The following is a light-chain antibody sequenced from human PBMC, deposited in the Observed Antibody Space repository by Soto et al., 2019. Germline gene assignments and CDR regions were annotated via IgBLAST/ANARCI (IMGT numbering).Light chain of an antibody. CDR3: MLYMGRGISM. V-gene: IGLV8-61*01. CDR1: SGSVSTENY. CDR2: STD. J-gene: IGLJ3*02. Sequence: QTVVTQEPSLSVSPAGTVTLTCGLTSGSVSTENYPSWYQQTPGQTPRTLIYSTDSRSSGVPDRFSGSIVGNKAALTIAGAQADDESDYYCMLYMGRGISMFGGGTKVTVL.